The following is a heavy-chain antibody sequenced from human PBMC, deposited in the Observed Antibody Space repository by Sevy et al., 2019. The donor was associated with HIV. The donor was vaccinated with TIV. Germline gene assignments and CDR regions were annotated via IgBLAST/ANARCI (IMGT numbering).Heavy chain of an antibody. CDR1: GFTFSSYW. Sequence: GGSLRLSCAASGFTFSSYWMHWVRQAPGKGLVWVSRINSDGSSTSYADSVKGRFTISRDNAKNTLYLQMNSLRVDDTAVYYCARDSVVAATYYGMDVWGQGTTVTVSS. CDR3: ARDSVVAATYYGMDV. V-gene: IGHV3-74*01. CDR2: INSDGSST. D-gene: IGHD2-15*01. J-gene: IGHJ6*02.